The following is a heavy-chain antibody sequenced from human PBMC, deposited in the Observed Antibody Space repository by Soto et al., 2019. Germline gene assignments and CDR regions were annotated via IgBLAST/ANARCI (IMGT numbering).Heavy chain of an antibody. CDR3: GKDGYSPGAFDI. D-gene: IGHD5-18*01. CDR1: GFTFSSYA. J-gene: IGHJ3*02. CDR2: ISGSGGST. V-gene: IGHV3-23*01. Sequence: GGSLRHSCAASGFTFSSYAMSWVRQAPGKGLEWVSAISGSGGSTYYADSVKGRFTISRDNSKSTLYLQMNSLRAEDTAVYYCGKDGYSPGAFDIWGQGTMVTVSS.